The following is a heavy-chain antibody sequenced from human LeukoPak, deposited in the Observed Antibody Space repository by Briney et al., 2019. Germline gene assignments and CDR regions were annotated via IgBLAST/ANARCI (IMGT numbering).Heavy chain of an antibody. CDR3: ATSSYDSSGYRQDLDH. D-gene: IGHD3-22*01. J-gene: IGHJ4*02. Sequence: GGSLRLSCAASGFTFSDYYMSWIRQAPGKGLEWVSYIRSSGSTIYYADSVKGRFTISRDNAKNSLYLQMNSLRAEDTAVYYCATSSYDSSGYRQDLDHWGQGTLVTVSS. V-gene: IGHV3-11*01. CDR1: GFTFSDYY. CDR2: IRSSGSTI.